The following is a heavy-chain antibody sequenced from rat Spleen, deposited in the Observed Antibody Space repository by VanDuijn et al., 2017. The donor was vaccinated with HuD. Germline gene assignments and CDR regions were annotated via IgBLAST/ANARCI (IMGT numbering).Heavy chain of an antibody. J-gene: IGHJ3*01. CDR1: GFSLTSYS. CDR2: IWYDGDT. Sequence: QVQLKESGPGLVQPSETLSLTCTVSGFSLTSYSVSWVRQPSGKGPEWMGRIWYDGDTAYSSVLKTRLSISRDTSKNQVFLKMNSLQIDDTAIYFCTRSYGGYTQHWFAYWGQGTLVTVSS. CDR3: TRSYGGYTQHWFAY. D-gene: IGHD1-11*01. V-gene: IGHV2-63*01.